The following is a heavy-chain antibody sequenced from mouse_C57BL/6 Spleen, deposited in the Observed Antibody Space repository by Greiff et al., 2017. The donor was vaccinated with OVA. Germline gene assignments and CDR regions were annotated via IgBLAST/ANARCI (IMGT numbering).Heavy chain of an antibody. CDR2: INPSNGGT. V-gene: IGHV1-53*01. D-gene: IGHD2-4*01. CDR3: ALYDYDERGAYYFDY. CDR1: GYTFTSYW. J-gene: IGHJ2*01. Sequence: QVQLKQPGTELVKPGASVKLSCKASGYTFTSYWMHWVKQRPGQGLEWIGNINPSNGGTNYNEKFKSKATLTVDKTSSTAYMQLSSLTSEDSAVYYCALYDYDERGAYYFDYWGQGTTLTVSS.